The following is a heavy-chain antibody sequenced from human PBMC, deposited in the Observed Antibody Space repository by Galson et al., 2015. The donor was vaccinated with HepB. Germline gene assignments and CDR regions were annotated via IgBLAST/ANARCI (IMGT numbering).Heavy chain of an antibody. Sequence: SLRLSCAASGFTFSDYYMRWVRQAPGKGLEWVSRISSSGNTKYYADSVKGRFTISIDNDKNSLYLQMNSLRAEDTAVYYCSRDKPLYGPDIWGQGTIVTVSS. CDR1: GFTFSDYY. CDR3: SRDKPLYGPDI. V-gene: IGHV3-11*01. D-gene: IGHD1-14*01. CDR2: ISSSGNTK. J-gene: IGHJ3*02.